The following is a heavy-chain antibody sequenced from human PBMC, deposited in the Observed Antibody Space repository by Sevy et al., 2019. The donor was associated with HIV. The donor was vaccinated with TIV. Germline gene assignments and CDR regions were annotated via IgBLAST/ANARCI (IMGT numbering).Heavy chain of an antibody. J-gene: IGHJ4*02. CDR1: GGTCSSYA. D-gene: IGHD3-22*01. CDR2: IIPIFGTA. CDR3: ARDASRYDSSGYLDY. Sequence: ASVKVSCKASGGTCSSYAISWVRQAPGQGLEWIGGIIPIFGTANYAQKFQGRVTITADESTSTAYMELSSLRSEDTAVYYCARDASRYDSSGYLDYWGQGTLVTVSS. V-gene: IGHV1-69*13.